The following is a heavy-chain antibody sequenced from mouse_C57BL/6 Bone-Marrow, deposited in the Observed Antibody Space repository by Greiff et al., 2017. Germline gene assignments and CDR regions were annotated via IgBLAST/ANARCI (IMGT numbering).Heavy chain of an antibody. J-gene: IGHJ3*01. CDR1: GYAFSSYW. V-gene: IGHV1-80*01. D-gene: IGHD1-1*01. CDR3: ARSGLLRRGFAY. CDR2: FYPGDGDT. Sequence: QVQLQQSGAELVKPGASVKISCKASGYAFSSYWMNWVKQRPGKGLEWIGKFYPGDGDTKYNGKFKGKATLTADKSSSTAYLQLSSLTSEASAVYICARSGLLRRGFAYWGQGTLVTVSA.